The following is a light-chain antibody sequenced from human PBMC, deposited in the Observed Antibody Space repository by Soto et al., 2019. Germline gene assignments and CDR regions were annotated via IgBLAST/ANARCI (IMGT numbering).Light chain of an antibody. Sequence: EIVLTQSPATLSLSPGERATLSCRASQSVSSYLAWYQQKPGQAPRLLIYDASNRATGIPARFSGSGSGTDFTLIISSLEPEDFAVYYCHQRSNWPPYTFGQGTKLEIK. CDR2: DAS. CDR1: QSVSSY. V-gene: IGKV3-11*01. CDR3: HQRSNWPPYT. J-gene: IGKJ2*01.